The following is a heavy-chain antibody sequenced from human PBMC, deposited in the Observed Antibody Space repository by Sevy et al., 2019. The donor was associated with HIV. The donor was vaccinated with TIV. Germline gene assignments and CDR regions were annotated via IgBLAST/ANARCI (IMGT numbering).Heavy chain of an antibody. J-gene: IGHJ6*02. CDR1: GFTFSSYS. D-gene: IGHD3-10*01. Sequence: GGSLRLSCAASGFTFSSYSMNWVRQAPGKGLEWVSVISGSGFSTNYACSVKGRFTISRDISKSTLYLQMNSLRAEDTAVYYCAKVYYYDSGTVIPRGMDVWGQGTTVTVSS. CDR3: AKVYYYDSGTVIPRGMDV. V-gene: IGHV3-23*01. CDR2: ISGSGFST.